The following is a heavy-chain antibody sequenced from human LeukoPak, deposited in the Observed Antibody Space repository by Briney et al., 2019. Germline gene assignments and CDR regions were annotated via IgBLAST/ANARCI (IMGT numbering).Heavy chain of an antibody. J-gene: IGHJ4*02. Sequence: GGSLRLSCAASGFTFNNYGLSWVRQAPGKGLEWVSAISGSGVTTYYADSVKGRFTISRDNSKNTLYLQMNSLRAEDTVVYYCSKWKAIVLVPEARSPIDYWGQGTLVTVSS. CDR1: GFTFNNYG. D-gene: IGHD2-2*01. CDR2: ISGSGVTT. CDR3: SKWKAIVLVPEARSPIDY. V-gene: IGHV3-23*01.